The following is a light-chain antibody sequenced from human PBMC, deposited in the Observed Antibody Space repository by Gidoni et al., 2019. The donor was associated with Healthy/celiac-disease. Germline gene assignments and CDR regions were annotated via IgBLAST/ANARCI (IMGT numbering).Light chain of an antibody. V-gene: IGKV1-39*01. Sequence: DIQMTQYPSSLSASVGDRVTITCRASQSISSYLNWYQQKPGKAPKLLIYAASSLQSGVPSRFSGSGSWTDFTLTIIRLQPEDFATYYCQQSYSIPQTFGQGTKVEIK. CDR2: AAS. CDR1: QSISSY. J-gene: IGKJ1*01. CDR3: QQSYSIPQT.